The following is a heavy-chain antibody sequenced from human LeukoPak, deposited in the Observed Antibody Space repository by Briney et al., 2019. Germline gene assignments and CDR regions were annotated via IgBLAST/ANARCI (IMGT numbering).Heavy chain of an antibody. CDR1: GGSFSGYY. CDR3: ARLGLYGYYFDY. D-gene: IGHD3-16*01. V-gene: IGHV4-34*01. Sequence: SETLSLTCAVYGGSFSGYYWSWIRQPPGKGLEWIGEINHSGSTNYNPSLKSRVTISVDTSKNQFSLKLSSVTAADTAVYYCARLGLYGYYFDYWGQGTLVTVSS. CDR2: INHSGST. J-gene: IGHJ4*02.